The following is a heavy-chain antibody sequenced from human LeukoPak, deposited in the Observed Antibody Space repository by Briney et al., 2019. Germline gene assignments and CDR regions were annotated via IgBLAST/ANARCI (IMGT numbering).Heavy chain of an antibody. CDR2: IYYSGST. CDR3: ATPKRHYDILTGYYTLDYFDY. V-gene: IGHV4-39*01. CDR1: GVSISSSSYY. J-gene: IGHJ4*02. D-gene: IGHD3-9*01. Sequence: PSETLSLTRTVSGVSISSSSYYWGWIRQPPGKGLEWIGSIYYSGSTYYNPSLKSRVTISVDTSKNQFSLKLSSVTAADTAVYYCATPKRHYDILTGYYTLDYFDYWGQGTLVTVSS.